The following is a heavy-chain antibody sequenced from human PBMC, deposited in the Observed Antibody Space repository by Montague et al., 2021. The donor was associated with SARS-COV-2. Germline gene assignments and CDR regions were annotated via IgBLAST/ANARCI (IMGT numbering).Heavy chain of an antibody. CDR1: GGSISSYH. J-gene: IGHJ3*02. CDR2: IYTSGST. V-gene: IGHV4-4*07. D-gene: IGHD4-17*01. Sequence: SETLSLTCTVSGGSISSYHWSWIRQPAGKGLEWIGRIYTSGSTNYNPSLKSRVTMSVDTSKNQFSLKLSSVTAADTAVYYCAMRGGALDAFDIWGQGTMVIVSS. CDR3: AMRGGALDAFDI.